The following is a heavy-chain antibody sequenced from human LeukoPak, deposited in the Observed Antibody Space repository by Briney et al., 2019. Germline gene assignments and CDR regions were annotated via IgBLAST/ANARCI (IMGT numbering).Heavy chain of an antibody. D-gene: IGHD3-10*01. CDR2: IYYSGST. Sequence: SETLSLTCTVSGGSISSYYWSWIRQPPGKGLEWIGYIYYSGSTNYNSSLKSRVTISVDTSKNQFSLKLSSVTAADTAVYYCAREDYMVRGVNYYYGMDVWGQGTTVTVSS. J-gene: IGHJ6*02. V-gene: IGHV4-59*01. CDR3: AREDYMVRGVNYYYGMDV. CDR1: GGSISSYY.